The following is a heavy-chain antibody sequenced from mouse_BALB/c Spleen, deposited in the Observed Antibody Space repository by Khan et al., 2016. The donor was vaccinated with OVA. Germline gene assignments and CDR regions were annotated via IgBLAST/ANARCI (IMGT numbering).Heavy chain of an antibody. J-gene: IGHJ2*01. CDR1: GFTFSSYG. D-gene: IGHD1-1*01. Sequence: EVELVESGGGLVQPGGSRKLSCAASGFTFSSYGMHWVRQAPEKGLEWVAYISGDSSTIYYADTVKGRFTISRDNHKHTLFLQMTSLMYEETAIYYCATSNYYGYYFDYWGPGTTLTVSS. CDR3: ATSNYYGYYFDY. CDR2: ISGDSSTI. V-gene: IGHV5-17*02.